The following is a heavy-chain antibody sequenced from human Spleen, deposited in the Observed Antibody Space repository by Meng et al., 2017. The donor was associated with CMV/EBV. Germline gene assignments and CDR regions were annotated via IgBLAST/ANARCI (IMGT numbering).Heavy chain of an antibody. J-gene: IGHJ4*02. CDR2: INPNSGGA. V-gene: IGHV1-2*02. D-gene: IGHD6-6*01. Sequence: ASVKVSCKTSGYSFNAYNIHWVRQAPGQGLEWMGWINPNSGGANYAQQFQGRVTMTRDTSISTAYMELSRLRSDDTAVYYCARPAYSSSSPFDYWGQGTLVTVSS. CDR1: GYSFNAYN. CDR3: ARPAYSSSSPFDY.